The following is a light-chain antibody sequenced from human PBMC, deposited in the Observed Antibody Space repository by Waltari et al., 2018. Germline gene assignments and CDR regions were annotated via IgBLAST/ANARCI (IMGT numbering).Light chain of an antibody. V-gene: IGKV1-39*01. CDR3: QQSYSVSYT. CDR2: KAS. Sequence: DIQMTQSPSSLSASVGDRVTITCRATHNINIFLNWYQQKPGEGPKLLIYKASFMEGGVPSRFSGSGSGTEFSLSISSLQPEDFATYYCQQSYSVSYTFGQGTNLGI. J-gene: IGKJ2*01. CDR1: HNINIF.